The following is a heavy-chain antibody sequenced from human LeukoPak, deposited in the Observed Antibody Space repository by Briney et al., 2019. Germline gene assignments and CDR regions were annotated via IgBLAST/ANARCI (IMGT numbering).Heavy chain of an antibody. V-gene: IGHV4-61*02. CDR2: IYTSGST. CDR3: ARDYVYGYSYGFYYYYMDV. D-gene: IGHD5-18*01. Sequence: SETLSLTCTVAGGSISSGSYYWGWIRQPAGKGLEWIGRIYTSGSTNYNPSLKSRVTISVDTSKNQFSLKLSSVTAADTALYYCARDYVYGYSYGFYYYYMDVWGRGTTVTVSS. J-gene: IGHJ6*03. CDR1: GGSISSGSYY.